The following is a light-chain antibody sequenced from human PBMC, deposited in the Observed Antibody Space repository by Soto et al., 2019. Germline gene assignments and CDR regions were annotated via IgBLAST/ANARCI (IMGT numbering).Light chain of an antibody. CDR3: HQYVIPPWT. CDR1: QSFYSNS. J-gene: IGKJ1*01. CDR2: AVS. V-gene: IGKV3-20*01. Sequence: EVVLTQSPGTLSLSPGDRATLSCRASQSFYSNSLAWYQQKPGQAPRLLIYAVSTRATGIPDRFSGSRSGTDFTLTISRLEPEDFAVYYCHQYVIPPWTFGLGTKVEIK.